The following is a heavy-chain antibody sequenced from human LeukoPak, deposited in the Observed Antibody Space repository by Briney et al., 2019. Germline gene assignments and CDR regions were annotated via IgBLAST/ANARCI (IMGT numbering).Heavy chain of an antibody. Sequence: GESLKISCKGSGYGFTSYWIGWVRQMPGKGLEWMGIIYPGDSDTRYSPSFQGQVTISADKSISTAYLQWSSLKASDTAMYYCARSRDSSGYYRYYYGMDVWGQGTTVTVSS. J-gene: IGHJ6*02. CDR1: GYGFTSYW. CDR3: ARSRDSSGYYRYYYGMDV. V-gene: IGHV5-51*01. D-gene: IGHD3-22*01. CDR2: IYPGDSDT.